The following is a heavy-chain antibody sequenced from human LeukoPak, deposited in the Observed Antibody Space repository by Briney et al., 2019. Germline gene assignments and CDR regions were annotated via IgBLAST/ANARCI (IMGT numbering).Heavy chain of an antibody. D-gene: IGHD2-15*01. Sequence: PGGSLRLSCAASGFTVTNVWMSWVRQAPGKGLEWVGRIKSKTDGGTTDFAAPVKGRFTISRDDSKSTAYLQMNSLKTEDTAVYYCTRGSFYWGQGTLVTVSS. CDR2: IKSKTDGGTT. V-gene: IGHV3-15*01. CDR3: TRGSFY. J-gene: IGHJ4*02. CDR1: GFTVTNVW.